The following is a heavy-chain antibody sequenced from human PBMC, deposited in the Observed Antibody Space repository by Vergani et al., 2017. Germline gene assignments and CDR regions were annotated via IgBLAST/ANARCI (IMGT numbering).Heavy chain of an antibody. CDR2: ISYDGSNK. D-gene: IGHD2-2*01. CDR1: GFTFSSYA. J-gene: IGHJ4*02. V-gene: IGHV3-30-3*01. CDR3: ARAASTSRLPTHFDY. Sequence: QVQLVESGGGVVQPGRSLRLSCAASGFTFSSYAMHWVRQAPGKGLEWVAVISYDGSNKYYADSVKGRFTITRDNAKNTLYLQMNSLRAEDTAVYYCARAASTSRLPTHFDYWGQGTLVTVSS.